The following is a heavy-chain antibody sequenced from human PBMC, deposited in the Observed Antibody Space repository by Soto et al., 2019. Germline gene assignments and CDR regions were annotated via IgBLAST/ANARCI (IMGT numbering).Heavy chain of an antibody. D-gene: IGHD3-22*01. CDR2: VSSDGNSK. CDR3: AREDESSGHAGTFQH. CDR1: GFIFSGYV. Sequence: QVLLVESGGDVVQPGRSLRLSCAASGFIFSGYVMHWVRLAPGKGLEWVAGVSSDGNSKHYPDSVKGRFTISRDNSKNTLFLERDSLSVEDTAVYYCAREDESSGHAGTFQHWGQGTLVTVSS. J-gene: IGHJ1*01. V-gene: IGHV3-30*03.